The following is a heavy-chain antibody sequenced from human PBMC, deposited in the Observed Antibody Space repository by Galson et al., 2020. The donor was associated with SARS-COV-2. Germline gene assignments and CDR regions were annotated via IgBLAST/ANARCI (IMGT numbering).Heavy chain of an antibody. J-gene: IGHJ4*02. CDR3: ARDEDSGIYFRPFDY. CDR1: SGSVNSVNHY. CDR2: ISYTGTT. V-gene: IGHV4-61*01. Sequence: SETLSLTCTVSSGSVNSVNHYWNWIRQTPGKRLEWLGYISYTGTTIYNPSLNSRVTISVDTSKNQFFLRLSSVTAADTAVYYCARDEDSGIYFRPFDYWGQGTLVTVSS. D-gene: IGHD3-10*01.